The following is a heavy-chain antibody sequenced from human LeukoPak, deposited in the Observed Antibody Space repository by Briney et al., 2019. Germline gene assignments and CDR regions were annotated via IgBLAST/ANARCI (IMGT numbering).Heavy chain of an antibody. J-gene: IGHJ4*02. CDR2: INPNSGGT. CDR3: ARDADTAMATCDY. Sequence: ASVKASCKASGYTFTGYYMHWVRQAPGQGLEWMGWINPNSGGTNYAQKFQGRVTMTRDTSISTAYMELSRLRSDDTAVYYCARDADTAMATCDYWGQGTLVTVSS. D-gene: IGHD5-18*01. V-gene: IGHV1-2*02. CDR1: GYTFTGYY.